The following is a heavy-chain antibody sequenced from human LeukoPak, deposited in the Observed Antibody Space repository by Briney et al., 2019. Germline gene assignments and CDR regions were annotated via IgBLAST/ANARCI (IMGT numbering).Heavy chain of an antibody. CDR1: GFTFSSYE. D-gene: IGHD3-22*01. CDR3: ARATHYYDSSGYYPLENYYFDY. Sequence: PGGSLRLSCAASGFTFSSYEMNWVRQAPGKGLEWVSHISSGGTTIYYADSVKGRFTISRDNAKNSLYLQMNSLRAEDTAVYYCARATHYYDSSGYYPLENYYFDYWGQGTLVTVSS. J-gene: IGHJ4*02. V-gene: IGHV3-48*03. CDR2: ISSGGTTI.